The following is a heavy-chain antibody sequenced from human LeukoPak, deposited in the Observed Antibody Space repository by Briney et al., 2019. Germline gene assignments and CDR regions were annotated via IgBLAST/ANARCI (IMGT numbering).Heavy chain of an antibody. CDR3: ARGWGIQLSSFDY. Sequence: KPSETLSLTCTVSGGSISSYYWGWIRQPPGKGLEWIGYIYYSGSTNYNPSLKSRVTISVDTSKNQFSLKLSSVTAADTAVYYCARGWGIQLSSFDYWGQGTLVTVSS. CDR1: GGSISSYY. CDR2: IYYSGST. V-gene: IGHV4-59*01. J-gene: IGHJ4*02. D-gene: IGHD5-18*01.